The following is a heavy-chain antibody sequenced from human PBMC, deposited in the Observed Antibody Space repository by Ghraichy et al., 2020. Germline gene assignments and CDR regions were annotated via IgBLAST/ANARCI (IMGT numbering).Heavy chain of an antibody. Sequence: GGSLRLSCAASGFTFSSYGMHWVRQAPGKGLEWVAVIWYDGSNKYYADSVKGRFTISRDNSKNTLYLQMNSLRAEDTAVYYCHGHRIAAAGTSGNWFDPWGQGTLVTVSS. CDR1: GFTFSSYG. CDR2: IWYDGSNK. D-gene: IGHD6-13*01. CDR3: HGHRIAAAGTSGNWFDP. J-gene: IGHJ5*02. V-gene: IGHV3-33*01.